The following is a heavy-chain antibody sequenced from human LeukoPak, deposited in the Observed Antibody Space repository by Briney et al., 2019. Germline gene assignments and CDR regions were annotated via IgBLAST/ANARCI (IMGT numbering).Heavy chain of an antibody. Sequence: ASVKVSCKASGYAFPNYGISWVRQAPGQGLEWMGWMNPNSGNTGYAQKFQGRVTMTRNTSISTAYMELSSLRSEDTAVYYCARGSQQWLVHSHDYWGQGTLVTVSS. CDR2: MNPNSGNT. V-gene: IGHV1-8*02. D-gene: IGHD6-19*01. J-gene: IGHJ4*02. CDR1: GYAFPNYG. CDR3: ARGSQQWLVHSHDY.